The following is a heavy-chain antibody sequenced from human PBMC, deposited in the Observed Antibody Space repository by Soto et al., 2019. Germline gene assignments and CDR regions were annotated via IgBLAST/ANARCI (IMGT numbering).Heavy chain of an antibody. J-gene: IGHJ6*02. CDR3: ARDQGEWLRSMVYYGMDV. V-gene: IGHV1-2*04. D-gene: IGHD5-12*01. Sequence: ASVKVSCKASGYTFTGYYMHWVRQVPGQGLEWMGWINPNSGGTNYAQKFQGWVTMTRDTSISTAYTELSRLRSDDTAVYYCARDQGEWLRSMVYYGMDVWGQGTTVTVSS. CDR2: INPNSGGT. CDR1: GYTFTGYY.